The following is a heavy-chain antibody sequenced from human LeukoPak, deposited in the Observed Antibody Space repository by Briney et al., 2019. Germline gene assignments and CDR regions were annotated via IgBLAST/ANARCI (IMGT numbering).Heavy chain of an antibody. D-gene: IGHD6-19*01. J-gene: IGHJ6*03. Sequence: PSETLSLTCAVYGGSFSGYYWSWIRQPPGKGLEWIGEINHSGNTNYNPSLKSRVTISVVTSKNQFSLKLTSMTAADTAVYYCARVPSTLRRHEKQWLVINYYYYYMDVWGKGTTVTVSS. CDR2: INHSGNT. CDR3: ARVPSTLRRHEKQWLVINYYYYYMDV. CDR1: GGSFSGYY. V-gene: IGHV4-34*01.